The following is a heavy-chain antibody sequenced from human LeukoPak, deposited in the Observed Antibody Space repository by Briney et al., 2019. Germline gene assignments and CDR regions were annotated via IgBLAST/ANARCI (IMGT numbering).Heavy chain of an antibody. J-gene: IGHJ4*02. V-gene: IGHV1-2*02. CDR3: ARAPMIVVVFPPRLDF. Sequence: ASVKVSCKTSGYTFTGYYMHWVRQAPGQGLEWMGWINPNTGGTNYAQKFQGRVTMTSDTSISTAYMELSSLKSDDTAMYYCARAPMIVVVFPPRLDFWGQETLVTVSS. CDR2: INPNTGGT. D-gene: IGHD3-22*01. CDR1: GYTFTGYY.